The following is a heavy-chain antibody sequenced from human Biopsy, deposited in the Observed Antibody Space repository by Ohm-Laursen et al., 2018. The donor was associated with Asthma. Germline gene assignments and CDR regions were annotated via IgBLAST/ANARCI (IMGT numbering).Heavy chain of an antibody. J-gene: IGHJ6*02. V-gene: IGHV1-3*01. CDR2: FNPGNGNA. CDR1: GYSFATNA. CDR3: ARSAETYSGFDSNYYGMDV. D-gene: IGHD5-12*01. Sequence: EASVKVSCKVSGYSFATNAMHWVRQAPGQRPEWMGWFNPGNGNAKVSEKFQGRVSITRDTSATTAYLEVSSLTSEDTAVYYCARSAETYSGFDSNYYGMDVWGQGTRVTVSS.